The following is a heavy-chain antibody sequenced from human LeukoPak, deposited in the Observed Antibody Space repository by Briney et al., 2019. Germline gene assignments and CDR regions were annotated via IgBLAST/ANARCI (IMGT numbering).Heavy chain of an antibody. CDR3: AKAGYCSSTSCYYYYMDV. V-gene: IGHV3-23*01. J-gene: IGHJ6*03. Sequence: GGSLRLSCAASGFTFSSYAMSWVRQAPGKGLEWVSAISGSGDSAYYADTVKGRFTISRDNSKNTLYLQMNSLRAEDTAVYYCAKAGYCSSTSCYYYYMDVWGKGTTVTVSS. D-gene: IGHD2-2*01. CDR2: ISGSGDSA. CDR1: GFTFSSYA.